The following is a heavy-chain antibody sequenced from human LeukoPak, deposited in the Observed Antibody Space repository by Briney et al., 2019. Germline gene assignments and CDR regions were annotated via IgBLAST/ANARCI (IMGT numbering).Heavy chain of an antibody. D-gene: IGHD4-17*01. J-gene: IGHJ4*02. Sequence: SETLSLTCTVSGGSISSGGYYWSWIRQHPGKGLEWIGYIYYSGSTYYNPSLKSRITISVDTSKNQFSLKLSSVTAADTAVYYCARSYGDSHFDYWGQGTLVTVSS. CDR1: GGSISSGGYY. V-gene: IGHV4-31*03. CDR3: ARSYGDSHFDY. CDR2: IYYSGST.